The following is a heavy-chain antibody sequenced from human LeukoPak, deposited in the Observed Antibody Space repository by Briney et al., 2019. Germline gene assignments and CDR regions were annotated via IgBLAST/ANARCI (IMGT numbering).Heavy chain of an antibody. CDR3: ARTNSGYDFIPDY. D-gene: IGHD5-12*01. Sequence: GSVKVSCKASGYTFTGYYMHWVRQAPGQGLEWMGWIHPNSGGTNYAQKFQGRVTMTRDTSLSTAYMELSRLRSDDTAVYYCARTNSGYDFIPDYWGQGTLVTVPS. CDR2: IHPNSGGT. V-gene: IGHV1-2*02. J-gene: IGHJ4*02. CDR1: GYTFTGYY.